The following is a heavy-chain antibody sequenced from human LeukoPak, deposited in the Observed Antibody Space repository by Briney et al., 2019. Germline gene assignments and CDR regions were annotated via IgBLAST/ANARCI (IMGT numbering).Heavy chain of an antibody. Sequence: GESLKISCKGSGYSFTSYWIGWVRQMPGKGLEWMGIIYPGDSETRYSPSFQGQVTISVDKSISTAYLQWSSLKASDTAMYYCARRLYYGSSLNYFDYWGQGTLVTVSS. CDR2: IYPGDSET. CDR3: ARRLYYGSSLNYFDY. J-gene: IGHJ4*02. V-gene: IGHV5-51*01. D-gene: IGHD3-10*01. CDR1: GYSFTSYW.